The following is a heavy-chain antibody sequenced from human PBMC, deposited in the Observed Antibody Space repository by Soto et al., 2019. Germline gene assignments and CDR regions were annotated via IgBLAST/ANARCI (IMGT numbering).Heavy chain of an antibody. D-gene: IGHD5-18*01. Sequence: GGSLRLSCAASGFTFSSYGMHWVRQAPGKGLEWVAVIYSGGRTFYADSVKGRFTISRDNSKNTLYLQMNSPRAEDTAVYYCASLNATVNSHPPYFDSWGQGTLVTVSS. J-gene: IGHJ4*02. CDR3: ASLNATVNSHPPYFDS. CDR2: IYSGGRT. CDR1: GFTFSSYG. V-gene: IGHV3-NL1*01.